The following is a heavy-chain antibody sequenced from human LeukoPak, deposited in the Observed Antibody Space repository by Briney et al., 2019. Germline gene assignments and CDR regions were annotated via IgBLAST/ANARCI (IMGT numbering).Heavy chain of an antibody. D-gene: IGHD1-26*01. J-gene: IGHJ4*02. CDR2: IYPSDSDT. Sequence: GESLKISCKGSGYTFTTSWIGWVRQMPGKGLEWMGIIYPSDSDTRYSPSLQGQVSISADKSISTAYLQWSSLKASDTAMYYCARGGTYSGHWGQGTLVTVSS. CDR3: ARGGTYSGH. CDR1: GYTFTTSW. V-gene: IGHV5-51*01.